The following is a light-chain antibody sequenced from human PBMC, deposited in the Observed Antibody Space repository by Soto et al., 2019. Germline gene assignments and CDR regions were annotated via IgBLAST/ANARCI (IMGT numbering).Light chain of an antibody. CDR1: SGHSSYA. V-gene: IGLV4-69*01. CDR2: LKSDGSH. CDR3: QTWGTGIRV. J-gene: IGLJ3*02. Sequence: QLVLTQSPSASASLGASVKLTCTLSSGHSSYAIAWHQQQPEKGPRYLMKLKSDGSHSKGDGIPDRFSGSSSGAERYLTISSLQSEDEADYSCQTWGTGIRVFGGGTKLTVL.